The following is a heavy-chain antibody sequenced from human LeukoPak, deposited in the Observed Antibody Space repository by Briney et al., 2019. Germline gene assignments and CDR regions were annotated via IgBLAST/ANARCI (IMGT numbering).Heavy chain of an antibody. J-gene: IGHJ6*03. V-gene: IGHV3-30*04. CDR2: ISYDGSNK. CDR1: GFTFSSYA. CDR3: ARVNGDMVRGVIESPYYYYYYMDV. D-gene: IGHD3-10*01. Sequence: PGGSLRLSCAASGFTFSSYAMHWVRQAPGKGLEWVAVISYDGSNKSYADSVKGRFTISRDNSKNTLYLQMNSLRAEDTAVYYCARVNGDMVRGVIESPYYYYYYMDVWGKGTTVTVSS.